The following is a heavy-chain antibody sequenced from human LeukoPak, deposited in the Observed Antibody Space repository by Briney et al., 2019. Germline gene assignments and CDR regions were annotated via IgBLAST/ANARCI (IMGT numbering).Heavy chain of an antibody. J-gene: IGHJ6*02. CDR1: GFIFSSYW. CDR2: ISGSGGST. CDR3: AKDDIVGATTSLDYYYGMDV. Sequence: GGSLRLSCAASGFIFSSYWMHWFRQGPGKGLEWVSAISGSGGSTYYADSVKGRFTISRDNSKNTLYLQMNSLRAEDTAVYYCAKDDIVGATTSLDYYYGMDVWGQGTTVTVSS. V-gene: IGHV3-23*01. D-gene: IGHD1-26*01.